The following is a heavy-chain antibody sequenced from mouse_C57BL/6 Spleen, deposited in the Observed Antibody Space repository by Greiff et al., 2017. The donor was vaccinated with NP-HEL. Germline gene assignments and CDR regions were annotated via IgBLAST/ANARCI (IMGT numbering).Heavy chain of an antibody. CDR2: ISSGSSTI. CDR3: ARSGLLRFAY. J-gene: IGHJ3*01. D-gene: IGHD1-1*01. V-gene: IGHV5-17*01. CDR1: GFTFSDYG. Sequence: EVQRVESGGGLVKPGGSLKLSCAASGFTFSDYGMHWVRQAPEKGLEWVAYISSGSSTIYYADTVKGRFTISRDNAKNTLFLQMTSLRSEDTAMYYCARSGLLRFAYWGQGTLVTVSA.